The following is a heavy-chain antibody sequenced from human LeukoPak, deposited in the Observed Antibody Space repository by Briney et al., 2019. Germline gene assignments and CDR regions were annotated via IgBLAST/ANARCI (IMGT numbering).Heavy chain of an antibody. CDR1: GGSISSYY. J-gene: IGHJ5*02. CDR3: ARHASNNWFDP. CDR2: IYYRGST. Sequence: SETLSLTCTVSGGSISSYYWSWIRQPPGKGLEWIGYIYYRGSTNYNPSLKSRVTISVDTSKNQFSLKLSSVTAADTAVYYCARHASNNWFDPWGQGTLVTVSS. D-gene: IGHD4-11*01. V-gene: IGHV4-59*08.